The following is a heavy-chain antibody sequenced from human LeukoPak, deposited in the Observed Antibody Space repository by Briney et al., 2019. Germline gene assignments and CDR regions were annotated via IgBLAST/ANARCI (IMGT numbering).Heavy chain of an antibody. J-gene: IGHJ4*02. CDR2: ISSSGSAK. CDR1: GFTFSSYS. CDR3: ARNENSGWGYFDY. D-gene: IGHD5-12*01. Sequence: QPGGSLRLSCAASGFTFSSYSMNWVRQAPGKGLEWVSHISSSGSAKYYADSVKGRFTISRDNSKDTLYLQMNSLRAEDTAVYYCARNENSGWGYFDYWGQGTLVTVSS. V-gene: IGHV3-48*01.